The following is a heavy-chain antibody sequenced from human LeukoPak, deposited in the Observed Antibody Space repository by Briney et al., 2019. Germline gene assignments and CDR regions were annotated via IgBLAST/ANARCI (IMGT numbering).Heavy chain of an antibody. CDR3: ARTYYYDSSWFDP. D-gene: IGHD3-22*01. Sequence: SQTLSLTCTVSGGSFSSGGYYWSWIRQPPGKGLEWIGYIYYSGSTYYNPSLKSRVTISVDTSKNQFSLKLSSVTAADTAVYYCARTYYYDSSWFDPWGQGTLVTVSS. CDR1: GGSFSSGGYY. CDR2: IYYSGST. V-gene: IGHV4-31*03. J-gene: IGHJ5*02.